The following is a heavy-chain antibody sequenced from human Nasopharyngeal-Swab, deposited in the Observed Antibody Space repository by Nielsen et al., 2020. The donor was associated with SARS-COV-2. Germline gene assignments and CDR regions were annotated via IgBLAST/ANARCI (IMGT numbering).Heavy chain of an antibody. CDR2: ISSSGSTI. Sequence: VGSLRLSCAASGFTFSSYEMNWVRQAPGKGLEWVSYISSSGSTIYYADSVKGRFTISRDNAKNSLYLQMNSLRAEDTAVYYCARDAFDDILTGYYYYFDYWGQGTLVTVSS. V-gene: IGHV3-48*03. CDR1: GFTFSSYE. J-gene: IGHJ4*02. CDR3: ARDAFDDILTGYYYYFDY. D-gene: IGHD3-9*01.